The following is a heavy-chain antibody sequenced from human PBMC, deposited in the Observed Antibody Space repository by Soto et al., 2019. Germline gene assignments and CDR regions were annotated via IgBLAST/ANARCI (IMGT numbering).Heavy chain of an antibody. Sequence: SETLSLTCTVSGGSISSGDYYWSWIRQPPGKGLEWIGYIYYSGSTYYNPSLKSRVTISVDTSKNQFSLKLSSVTAADTAVYYCAREISGEYGGNWFDHWGQGTLVTVSS. CDR1: GGSISSGDYY. V-gene: IGHV4-30-4*01. CDR2: IYYSGST. D-gene: IGHD4-17*01. CDR3: AREISGEYGGNWFDH. J-gene: IGHJ5*02.